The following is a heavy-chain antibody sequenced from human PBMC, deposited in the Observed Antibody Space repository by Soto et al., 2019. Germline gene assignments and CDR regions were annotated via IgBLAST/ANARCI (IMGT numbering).Heavy chain of an antibody. Sequence: QVQLVQSGAEVKKPGSSVKVSCKASGGTFSSYTISWVRQAPGQGLEWMGRIIPILGIANYAQKFQGRVTITADKSTSTAYMELSSLRSEDTAMYYCARVPPRDGYNFDYWGQGTLVTVSS. J-gene: IGHJ4*02. V-gene: IGHV1-69*02. CDR3: ARVPPRDGYNFDY. CDR2: IIPILGIA. D-gene: IGHD5-12*01. CDR1: GGTFSSYT.